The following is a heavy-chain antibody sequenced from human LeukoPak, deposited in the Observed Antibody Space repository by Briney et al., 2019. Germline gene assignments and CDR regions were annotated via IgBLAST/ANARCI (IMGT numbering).Heavy chain of an antibody. CDR1: GGSISNYY. CDR3: ARGINYYDSSGSLLPDADDY. V-gene: IGHV4-59*01. Sequence: SETLSLTCTVSGGSISNYYWNWIRQPPGKGLEWIGYIYYSGTTNYKPSLKSRVSMSVDTSKNQFSLKLSSVTAADTAVYYCARGINYYDSSGSLLPDADDYWGQGTLVTVSS. J-gene: IGHJ4*02. CDR2: IYYSGTT. D-gene: IGHD3-22*01.